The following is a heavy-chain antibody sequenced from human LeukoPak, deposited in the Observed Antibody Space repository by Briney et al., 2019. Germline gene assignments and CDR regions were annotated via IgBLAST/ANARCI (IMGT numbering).Heavy chain of an antibody. CDR3: ARDRGGGSGTYYILY. CDR2: INPNNGGT. D-gene: IGHD3-10*01. J-gene: IGHJ4*02. Sequence: ASVKVSCKASGYTFADYYMHWVRQAPGQGLEWLGWINPNNGGTNYAQKFQGRVTMTRDTSISTAYMELSSLRSDDTAVYYCARDRGGGSGTYYILYWGLGSLVTVSS. V-gene: IGHV1-2*02. CDR1: GYTFADYY.